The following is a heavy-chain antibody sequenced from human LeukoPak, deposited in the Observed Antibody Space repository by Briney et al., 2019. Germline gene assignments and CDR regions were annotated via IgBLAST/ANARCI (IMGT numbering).Heavy chain of an antibody. J-gene: IGHJ4*02. V-gene: IGHV3-73*01. CDR3: TRLTMVRGLIIYFDF. CDR2: IRSKANSYET. Sequence: GGSLKLSCAASGFSFSGSAIHWVRQPSGKGLEWVGRIRSKANSYETAYSASVTGRFTISRDDSKDTAYLQMNSLKTEDTAVYYCTRLTMVRGLIIYFDFWGQGTLVTVSS. CDR1: GFSFSGSA. D-gene: IGHD3-10*01.